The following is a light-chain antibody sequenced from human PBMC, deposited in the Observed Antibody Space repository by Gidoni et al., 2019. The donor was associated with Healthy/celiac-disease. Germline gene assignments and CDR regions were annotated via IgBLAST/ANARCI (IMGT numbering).Light chain of an antibody. CDR3: QKYNSAPT. J-gene: IGKJ5*01. V-gene: IGKV1-27*01. Sequence: IQMTQPPASLYASVGDRVTLTCRASQGISNYLAWYQQKPGKVPKLLIYAASTLQSGVPSRFSGSGSGTDFTLTISSLQPEDVATYYCQKYNSAPTFXQXTRLXIK. CDR2: AAS. CDR1: QGISNY.